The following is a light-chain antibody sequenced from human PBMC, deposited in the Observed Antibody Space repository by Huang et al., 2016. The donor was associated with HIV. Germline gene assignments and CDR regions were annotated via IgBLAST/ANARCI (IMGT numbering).Light chain of an antibody. J-gene: IGKJ3*01. Sequence: IIMIQSPATLSVSPGDRATLSCSTSQSVRSNLAWYQPKAGQAPSLLIFGASTRATGVPARFSGSGSGTEFTLTISNVQSEDFAVYYCQHYNNWPLFTFGPGTKVDIK. CDR2: GAS. V-gene: IGKV3-15*01. CDR1: QSVRSN. CDR3: QHYNNWPLFT.